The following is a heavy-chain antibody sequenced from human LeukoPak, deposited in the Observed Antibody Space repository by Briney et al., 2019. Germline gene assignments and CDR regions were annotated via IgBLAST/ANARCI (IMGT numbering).Heavy chain of an antibody. CDR2: IWYDGSYK. CDR1: GFTFSSYG. Sequence: GGSLRLSCAASGFTFSSYGMHWVRQAPGKGLEWVAFIWYDGSYKYYGDSVRGRFTISRDKSKDTLYLQMNSLRAEDTAVYYCAKGVAVASPYYFDYWGQGTLVTVSS. D-gene: IGHD6-19*01. V-gene: IGHV3-30*02. J-gene: IGHJ4*02. CDR3: AKGVAVASPYYFDY.